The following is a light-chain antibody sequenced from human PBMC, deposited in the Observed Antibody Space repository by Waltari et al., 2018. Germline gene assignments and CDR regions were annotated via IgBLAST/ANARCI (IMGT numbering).Light chain of an antibody. CDR1: TSNIGNNP. CDR3: ASRDDSLNGWV. Sequence: QSVLTQPPSASGTPGQRVTIPCSGSTSNIGNNPVNWYQQLPGTAPKLLIYNDNQRPCGVPDRFSGSKSGPSGSLAISGLQSDDEADYYCASRDDSLNGWVYGGGTKVTVL. V-gene: IGLV1-44*01. CDR2: NDN. J-gene: IGLJ3*02.